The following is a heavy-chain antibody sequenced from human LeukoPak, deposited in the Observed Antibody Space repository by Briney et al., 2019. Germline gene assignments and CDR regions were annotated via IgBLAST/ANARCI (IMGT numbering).Heavy chain of an antibody. Sequence: GGSLRLSCAASGFTFSSYGMHRVRQAPGKGLEWVAVISYDGSNKYYADSVKGRFTISRDNSKNTLYLQMNSLRAEDTAVYYCAREGQSGGILYFDYWGQGTLVTVSS. CDR3: AREGQSGGILYFDY. CDR2: ISYDGSNK. D-gene: IGHD3-16*01. J-gene: IGHJ4*02. V-gene: IGHV3-30*03. CDR1: GFTFSSYG.